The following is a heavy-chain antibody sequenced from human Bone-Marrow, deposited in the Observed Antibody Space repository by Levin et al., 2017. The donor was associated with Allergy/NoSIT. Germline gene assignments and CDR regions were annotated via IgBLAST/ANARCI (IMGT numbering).Heavy chain of an antibody. Sequence: AGGSLRLSCAASGFTFSSYAMSWVRQAPGKGLEWVSAISGSGGSTYYADSVKGRFTISRDNSKNTLYLQMNSLRAEDTAVYYCAKDREMVYGDSSDAFDIWGQGTMVTVSS. CDR3: AKDREMVYGDSSDAFDI. D-gene: IGHD5/OR15-5a*01. V-gene: IGHV3-23*01. J-gene: IGHJ3*02. CDR1: GFTFSSYA. CDR2: ISGSGGST.